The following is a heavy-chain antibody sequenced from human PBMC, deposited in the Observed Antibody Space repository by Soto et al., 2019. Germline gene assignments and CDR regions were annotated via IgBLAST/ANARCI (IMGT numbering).Heavy chain of an antibody. CDR2: IHPGDSES. D-gene: IGHD4-4*01. CDR1: GYSFGSYL. CDR3: ARPHNNYAAD. Sequence: PGESLKFSCKGSGYSFGSYLIGWVRQMPGKGLEWMAIIHPGDSESRYSPSFQGQVTISVDKSISTAYLQWSSPKASDTAMYYCARPHNNYAADLGQGTLVTVSS. J-gene: IGHJ4*02. V-gene: IGHV5-51*01.